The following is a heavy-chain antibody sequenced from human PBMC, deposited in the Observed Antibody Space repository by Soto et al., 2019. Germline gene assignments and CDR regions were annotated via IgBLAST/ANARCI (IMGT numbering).Heavy chain of an antibody. V-gene: IGHV4-39*01. J-gene: IGHJ4*02. D-gene: IGHD5-12*01. CDR3: ARQREMATITAWVDY. CDR2: IYYSGST. Sequence: PSETLSLTCTVSGGSISSSSYYWGWIRQPPGKGLEWIGSIYYSGSTYYNPSLKSRVTISVDTSKNQFSLKLSSVTAADTAVYYCARQREMATITAWVDYWGQGTLVTVS. CDR1: GGSISSSSYY.